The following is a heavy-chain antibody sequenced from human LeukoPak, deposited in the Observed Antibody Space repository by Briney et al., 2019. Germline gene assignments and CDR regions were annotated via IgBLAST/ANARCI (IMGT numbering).Heavy chain of an antibody. J-gene: IGHJ4*02. CDR2: IKQGGSEK. Sequence: PGGSLRLSCAASGFTFSTSWMTWVRQAPGKGLEWVANIKQGGSEKYYVDSVKGRFTISRDNAKNSLYLRMNSLRAEDTAVYYCARDRGNYGGFDYWGQGTLVTVSS. CDR1: GFTFSTSW. D-gene: IGHD4-11*01. CDR3: ARDRGNYGGFDY. V-gene: IGHV3-7*01.